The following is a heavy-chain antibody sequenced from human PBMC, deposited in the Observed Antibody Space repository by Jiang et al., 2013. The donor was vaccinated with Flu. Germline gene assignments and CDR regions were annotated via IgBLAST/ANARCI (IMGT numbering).Heavy chain of an antibody. D-gene: IGHD2-2*01. Sequence: SGPGLVKPSETLSLTCTVSGGSITTGTYFWGWVRQAPGKGLEWIGSLLYSGTTYYNPSLTTRVSISVDTSKSQFSLKLTSVAAADTAVYYCHQYLDFYYGMDVWGQGTTVTVSS. V-gene: IGHV4-39*01. CDR1: GGSITTGTYF. CDR3: HQYLDFYYGMDV. CDR2: LLYSGTT. J-gene: IGHJ6*02.